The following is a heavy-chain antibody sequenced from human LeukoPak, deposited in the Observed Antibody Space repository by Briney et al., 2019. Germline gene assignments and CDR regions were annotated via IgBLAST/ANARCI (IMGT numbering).Heavy chain of an antibody. V-gene: IGHV1-2*02. CDR2: INPKNGDT. CDR3: ARDYYGSGFDP. CDR1: EYTFSDYY. J-gene: IGHJ5*02. D-gene: IGHD3-10*01. Sequence: GASVKVSCKASEYTFSDYYLHWVRQAPGQGLDWMGWINPKNGDTNYAQKFQVRVTMTTDTSISTAYMQLSRLRFDDTAIYYCARDYYGSGFDPWGQGTQVTVSS.